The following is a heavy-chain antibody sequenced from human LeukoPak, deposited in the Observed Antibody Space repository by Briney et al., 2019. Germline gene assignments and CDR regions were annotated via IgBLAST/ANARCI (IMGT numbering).Heavy chain of an antibody. CDR2: ISGSGGST. CDR3: AKWGPHYDFWSGYFDY. D-gene: IGHD3-3*01. V-gene: IGHV3-23*01. CDR1: GFTFSSYA. J-gene: IGHJ4*02. Sequence: GGSLRLSCAASGFTFSSYAMSWVRQAPGKGLEWASAISGSGGSTYYADSVKGRFTISRDNSKNTLYLQMNSLRAEDTAVYYCAKWGPHYDFWSGYFDYWGQGTLVTVSS.